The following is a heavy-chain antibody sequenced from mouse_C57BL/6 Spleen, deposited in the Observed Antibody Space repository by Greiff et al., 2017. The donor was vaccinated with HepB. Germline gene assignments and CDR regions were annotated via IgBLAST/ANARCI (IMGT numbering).Heavy chain of an antibody. CDR1: GFNIKDDY. V-gene: IGHV14-4*01. CDR2: IDPENGDT. CDR3: TWSGSYGAY. Sequence: EVQLQQSGAELVKPGASVKLSCTASGFNIKDDYMHWVKQRPEQGLEWIGWIDPENGDTEYASKFQGKATITADTSSNTAYLQLSSLTSEDTAVYYWTWSGSYGAYWGQGTLVTVSA. J-gene: IGHJ3*01. D-gene: IGHD1-1*02.